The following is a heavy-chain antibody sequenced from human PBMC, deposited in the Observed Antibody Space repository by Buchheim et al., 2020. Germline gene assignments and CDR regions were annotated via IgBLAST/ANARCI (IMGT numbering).Heavy chain of an antibody. Sequence: EVQLVESGGGLVQPGGSLRLSCAGSGFTFRSYSMYWVRQAPGKGVEGGSNIWNSCSSKYYPDPVKGRFTISRGHAKNSLYLQMNSLRAEDTAVYYCASTCSSTSCHSTYGMDVWGQGTT. J-gene: IGHJ6*02. CDR1: GFTFRSYS. CDR2: IWNSCSSK. D-gene: IGHD2-2*01. V-gene: IGHV3-48*04. CDR3: ASTCSSTSCHSTYGMDV.